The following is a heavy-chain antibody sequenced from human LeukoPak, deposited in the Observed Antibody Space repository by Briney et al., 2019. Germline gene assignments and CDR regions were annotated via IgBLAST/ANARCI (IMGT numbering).Heavy chain of an antibody. CDR1: GFNFGSHT. V-gene: IGHV3-64*01. J-gene: IGHJ3*02. CDR3: ARGHFDI. Sequence: GGSLRLSCAASGFNFGSHTLHWVRQAPGRGLEYVSGIGPDGAFKYYAKSVEGRFTISRDNSKHTLYLQMGSLRPEDMAVYYCARGHFDIWGQGTVVTVSS. CDR2: IGPDGAFK.